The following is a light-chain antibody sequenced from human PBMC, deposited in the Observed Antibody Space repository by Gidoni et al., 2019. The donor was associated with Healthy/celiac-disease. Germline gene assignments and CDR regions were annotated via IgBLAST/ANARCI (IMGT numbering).Light chain of an antibody. CDR3: QQRSNWTLRWM. V-gene: IGKV3-11*01. CDR1: QSVSSY. CDR2: DAS. Sequence: EIVLTQSPATLSLSPGERDTLSCSASQSVSSYLAWYQQKPGQAPRLLIYDASNRATGTPARFSGSGSGTDFTLTISSLEPEDVAVYYCQQRSNWTLRWMFGQGTKVEIK. J-gene: IGKJ1*01.